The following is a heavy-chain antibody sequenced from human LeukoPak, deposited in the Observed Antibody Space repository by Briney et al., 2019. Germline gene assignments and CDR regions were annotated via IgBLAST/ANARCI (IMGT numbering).Heavy chain of an antibody. V-gene: IGHV1-69*13. CDR2: IIPIFGTA. D-gene: IGHD6-19*01. Sequence: ASVKVSCKASGGTFSSYAISWVRQAPGQGLEWMGGIIPIFGTANYAQKFQGRVTITADESTSTAYMELSSLRSEDTAVYYCAREGEGEAVAYYSFDYWGQGTLVTVSS. J-gene: IGHJ4*02. CDR1: GGTFSSYA. CDR3: AREGEGEAVAYYSFDY.